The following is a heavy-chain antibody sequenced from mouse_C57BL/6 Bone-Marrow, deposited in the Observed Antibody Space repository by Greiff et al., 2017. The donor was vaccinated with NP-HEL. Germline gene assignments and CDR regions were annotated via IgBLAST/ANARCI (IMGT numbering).Heavy chain of an antibody. Sequence: VQLQQSGAELVKPGASVKMSCKASGYTFTSYWITWVKQRPGQGLEWIGDIYPGSGSTNYNEKFKSKATLTVDTSSSTAYMQLSSLTSEDSAVYYCARRGLRRGYAMDYWGQGTSVTVSS. CDR2: IYPGSGST. CDR1: GYTFTSYW. D-gene: IGHD2-4*01. CDR3: ARRGLRRGYAMDY. J-gene: IGHJ4*01. V-gene: IGHV1-55*01.